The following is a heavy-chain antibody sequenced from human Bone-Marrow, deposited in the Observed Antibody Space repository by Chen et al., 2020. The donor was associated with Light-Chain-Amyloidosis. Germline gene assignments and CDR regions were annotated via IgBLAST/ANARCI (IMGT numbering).Heavy chain of an antibody. V-gene: IGHV5-51*01. D-gene: IGHD5-12*01. CDR2: IYPDDSDA. J-gene: IGHJ4*02. Sequence: EVQLEQSGPEVKKPGESLKISCKGSGYTFPNYWIGWVRQMPGKGREWMGVIYPDDSDARYLPSFEGQVTISADKSITPAYLQWRSLKASDTAMYYCARRRDGYNFDYWGQGTLVTVSS. CDR3: ARRRDGYNFDY. CDR1: GYTFPNYW.